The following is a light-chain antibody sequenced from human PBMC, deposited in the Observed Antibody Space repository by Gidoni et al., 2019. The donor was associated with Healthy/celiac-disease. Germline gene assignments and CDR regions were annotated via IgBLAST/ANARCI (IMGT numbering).Light chain of an antibody. Sequence: DIVMTQSPDPLAVSLGERATINCKSSQSVLYSSNNKNYLAWYQQKPGQPPKLLIYWASTRESGVPDRFSGSGSGTDFTLTISSLQAEDVVVYYCQQYYSTPLTFGGGTKVEIK. CDR2: WAS. J-gene: IGKJ4*01. CDR1: QSVLYSSNNKNY. V-gene: IGKV4-1*01. CDR3: QQYYSTPLT.